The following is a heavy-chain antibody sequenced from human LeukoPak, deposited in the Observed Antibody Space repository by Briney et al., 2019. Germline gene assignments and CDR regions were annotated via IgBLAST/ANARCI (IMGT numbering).Heavy chain of an antibody. CDR2: VYYSGST. D-gene: IGHD5-12*01. V-gene: IGHV4-59*08. CDR3: ARRLAGYRTLDY. CDR1: GGSISAYY. J-gene: IGHJ4*02. Sequence: SETLSLTCSVSGGSISAYYWSWVRQPPGKGLEWIGYVYYSGSTNYNPSLKSRVTISVDTSKNQFSLRLSSVTAADTAVYYCARRLAGYRTLDYWGQGTLVTVSS.